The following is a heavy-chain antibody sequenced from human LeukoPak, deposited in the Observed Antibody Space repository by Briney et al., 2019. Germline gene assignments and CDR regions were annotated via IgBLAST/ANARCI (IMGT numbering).Heavy chain of an antibody. CDR2: ISSNSAYI. V-gene: IGHV3-21*01. CDR3: ARGSTTAQRKDAFDI. Sequence: GGSLRLSCAASGFTFSTCGMNWVRQAPGKGLEWVSSISSNSAYIYYSDSIKGRFTISRDNAKNSLYLQMNSLGAEDMALYYCARGSTTAQRKDAFDIWGQGTMVTVSS. CDR1: GFTFSTCG. D-gene: IGHD4-17*01. J-gene: IGHJ3*02.